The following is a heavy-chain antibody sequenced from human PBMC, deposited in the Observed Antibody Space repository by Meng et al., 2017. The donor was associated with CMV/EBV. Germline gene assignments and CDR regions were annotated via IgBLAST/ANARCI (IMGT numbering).Heavy chain of an antibody. CDR3: ARQGEAREYYYYGMDV. V-gene: IGHV5-51*01. CDR1: GYSFTSYW. CDR2: IYPGDSDT. Sequence: GESLKISCQGSGYSFTSYWIGWVRQMPGKGLEWMGIIYPGDSDTRYSPSFQGQVTIPADKSISTAYLQWSSLKASDTAMYYCARQGEAREYYYYGMDVWGQGTTVTVSS. J-gene: IGHJ6*02. D-gene: IGHD1-26*01.